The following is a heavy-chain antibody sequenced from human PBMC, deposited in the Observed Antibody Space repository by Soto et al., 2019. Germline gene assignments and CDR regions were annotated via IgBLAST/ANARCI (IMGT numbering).Heavy chain of an antibody. V-gene: IGHV3-9*01. CDR1: GFAFDDYA. J-gene: IGHJ3*02. CDR2: ISGNSDGI. CDR3: AKAFGESWIIILRGAVDM. D-gene: IGHD3-10*01. Sequence: EVQLVESGGGLVQPGRSLRLSCAASGFAFDDYAMHWVRQAPGKGLEWVSGISGNSDGIGYADSVQGRFTISRDNAQKSFFLRINSLRAEDTAFYFCAKAFGESWIIILRGAVDMWGQGTMVTVSS.